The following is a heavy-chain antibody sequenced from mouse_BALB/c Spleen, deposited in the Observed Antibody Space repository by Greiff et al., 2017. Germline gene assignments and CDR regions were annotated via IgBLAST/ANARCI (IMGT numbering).Heavy chain of an antibody. CDR3: ARWLLPYAMDY. CDR1: GYTFTSYY. J-gene: IGHJ4*01. V-gene: IGHV1S81*02. Sequence: QVQLQQPGAELVKPGASVKLSCKASGYTFTSYYMYWVKQRPGQGLEWIGGINPSNGGTNFNEKFKDKATLTVDKSSSTAYMQLSSPTSEDSAVYYCARWLLPYAMDYWGQGTSVTVSS. D-gene: IGHD2-3*01. CDR2: INPSNGGT.